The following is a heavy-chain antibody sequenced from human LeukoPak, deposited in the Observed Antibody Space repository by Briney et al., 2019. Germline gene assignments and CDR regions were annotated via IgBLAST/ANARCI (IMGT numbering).Heavy chain of an antibody. V-gene: IGHV4-4*07. CDR2: IYTSGST. Sequence: SETLSLTCTVSGGSISSYYCNWIRQPPGKGLEWIGRIYTSGSTNYNPSLKSRVTMSVDTSKNQFSLKLSSVTAADTAVYYCARDLRFSIVGADWNWFDPWGQGTLVTVS. J-gene: IGHJ5*02. D-gene: IGHD1-26*01. CDR1: GGSISSYY. CDR3: ARDLRFSIVGADWNWFDP.